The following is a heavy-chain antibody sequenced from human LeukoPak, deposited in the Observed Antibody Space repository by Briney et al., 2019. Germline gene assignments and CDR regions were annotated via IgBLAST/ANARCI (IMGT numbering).Heavy chain of an antibody. CDR3: AELGITMIGGV. J-gene: IGHJ6*04. CDR1: GFTFRDYY. CDR2: ISSRGTTI. V-gene: IGHV3-11*04. D-gene: IGHD3-10*02. Sequence: GGSLRLSCLASGFTFRDYYMTWIRQAPGKGLEWISFISSRGTTIYYADSVKGRFTISRDNAKNSLYLQMNSLRAEDTAVYYCAELGITMIGGVWGKGTTVTISS.